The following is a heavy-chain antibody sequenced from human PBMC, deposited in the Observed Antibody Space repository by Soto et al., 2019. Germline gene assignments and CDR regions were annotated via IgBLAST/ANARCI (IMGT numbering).Heavy chain of an antibody. V-gene: IGHV4-59*08. J-gene: IGHJ4*02. Sequence: SETLSLTCTVSGGSLSNNYWNWMRQPPGKGLEWIGYIFYSGSTNYNSSLKSRVTISQDMSKNQFSLKLSSVTAADTAIYYCGRHPGSKFGYRGLEERVCGSGSSSPFDLWGEGTLVTVPS. CDR3: GRHPGSKFGYRGLEERVCGSGSSSPFDL. CDR1: GGSLSNNY. D-gene: IGHD2-15*01. CDR2: IFYSGST.